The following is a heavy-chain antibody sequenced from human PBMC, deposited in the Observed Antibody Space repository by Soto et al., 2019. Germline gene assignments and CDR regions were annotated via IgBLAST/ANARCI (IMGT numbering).Heavy chain of an antibody. D-gene: IGHD3-3*01. CDR2: ISAYNGNT. CDR1: GYTFTRYG. Sequence: AAVTVSCQASGYTFTRYGITWERPAPGQGLEWMGCISAYNGNTNYAQKRQVRVTMTTDASTSTAYRELRSLRSDDTAVDYGARDYYDLWSGYYTAAEYFQHWGQGTLVTAS. J-gene: IGHJ1*01. CDR3: ARDYYDLWSGYYTAAEYFQH. V-gene: IGHV1-18*04.